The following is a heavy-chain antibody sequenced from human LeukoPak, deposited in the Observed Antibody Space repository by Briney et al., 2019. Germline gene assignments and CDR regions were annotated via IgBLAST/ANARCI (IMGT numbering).Heavy chain of an antibody. V-gene: IGHV3-15*01. J-gene: IGHJ4*02. D-gene: IGHD5-24*01. CDR2: IKSKINGGTT. Sequence: GGSLRLSCAASGFTFSSAWMSWVRQAPGKGLEWVARIKSKINGGTTDYAAPVKGRFTISRDDSENTLYLQMNSLKIEDTAVYFCTSDLPVSMALSFDYWGQGTLVTVSS. CDR1: GFTFSSAW. CDR3: TSDLPVSMALSFDY.